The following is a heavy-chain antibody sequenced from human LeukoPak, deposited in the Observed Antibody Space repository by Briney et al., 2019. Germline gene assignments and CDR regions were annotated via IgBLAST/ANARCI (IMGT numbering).Heavy chain of an antibody. CDR2: ISGSGGST. CDR3: AKDGGAYRWLPEGVEGYYFDY. V-gene: IGHV3-23*01. J-gene: IGHJ4*02. D-gene: IGHD5-12*01. Sequence: PGGSLRLSCAASGFTFSSYAMSWVRQAPGKGLEWVSAISGSGGSTYYADSVKGRFTISRDNSKNTLYLQMNSLRAEDTAVYYCAKDGGAYRWLPEGVEGYYFDYWGQGTLVTVSS. CDR1: GFTFSSYA.